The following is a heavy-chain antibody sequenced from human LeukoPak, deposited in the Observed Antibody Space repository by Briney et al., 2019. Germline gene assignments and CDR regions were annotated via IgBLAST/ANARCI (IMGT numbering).Heavy chain of an antibody. Sequence: ASVKVSCKASGGTFSSYAISWVRQAPGQGLEWMGGIIPIFGTANYAQKFQGRVTITADESTSAAYMELSSLRSEDTAVYYCARDFSLVQWFDPWGQGTLVTVSS. D-gene: IGHD4/OR15-4a*01. CDR3: ARDFSLVQWFDP. V-gene: IGHV1-69*13. CDR1: GGTFSSYA. CDR2: IIPIFGTA. J-gene: IGHJ5*02.